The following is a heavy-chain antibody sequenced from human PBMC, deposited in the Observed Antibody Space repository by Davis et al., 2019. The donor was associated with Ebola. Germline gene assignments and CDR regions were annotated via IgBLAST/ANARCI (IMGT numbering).Heavy chain of an antibody. Sequence: ASVKVSCKASGYTFSNYGISWVRQAPGQGLEWMGWINPYIGNTNYAQSLQGRVTMTTVTSTGTAYMELRSLTSDDTAVYFCARTSIVGTTTTASDIWGQGTMVTVSS. CDR3: ARTSIVGTTTTASDI. CDR1: GYTFSNYG. D-gene: IGHD1-26*01. J-gene: IGHJ3*02. CDR2: INPYIGNT. V-gene: IGHV1-18*01.